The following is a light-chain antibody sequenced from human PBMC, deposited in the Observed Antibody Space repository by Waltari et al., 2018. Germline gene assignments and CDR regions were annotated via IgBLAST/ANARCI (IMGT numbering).Light chain of an antibody. CDR1: QGISTY. Sequence: DRVTITCRASQGISTYLAWYQQKPGSVPKILIYAASTLQSGVPSRFSGSGSGTDFTLTISSLQPEDVATYYCQKYNSAPRTFGQGTKVEIK. CDR2: AAS. V-gene: IGKV1-27*01. CDR3: QKYNSAPRT. J-gene: IGKJ1*01.